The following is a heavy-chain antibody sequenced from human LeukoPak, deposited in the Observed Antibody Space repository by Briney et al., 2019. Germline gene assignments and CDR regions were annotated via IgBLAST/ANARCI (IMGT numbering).Heavy chain of an antibody. CDR2: IYTSGST. Sequence: SETLSLTCTVSGGSISSYYWSWIRQPAGKGLEWIGRIYTSGSTNYNPSLKSRVTMSVDTSKNQFSLKLSSVTAADTAVYYCATEKYCSSTSCRDLFVDYWGQGTLVTVSS. V-gene: IGHV4-4*07. CDR3: ATEKYCSSTSCRDLFVDY. CDR1: GGSISSYY. D-gene: IGHD2-2*01. J-gene: IGHJ4*02.